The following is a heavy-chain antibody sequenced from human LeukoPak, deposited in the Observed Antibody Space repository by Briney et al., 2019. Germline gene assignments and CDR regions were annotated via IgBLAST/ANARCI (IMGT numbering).Heavy chain of an antibody. CDR2: INPNSGGT. Sequence: ASVKVSCKASGYTFTSYDINWVRQATGQGLEWMGWINPNSGGTNYAQKFQGRVTMTRDTSISTAYMELSRLRSDDTAVYYCARGSSWYKRGLHGGYWGQGTLVTVSS. J-gene: IGHJ4*02. D-gene: IGHD6-13*01. V-gene: IGHV1-2*02. CDR1: GYTFTSYD. CDR3: ARGSSWYKRGLHGGY.